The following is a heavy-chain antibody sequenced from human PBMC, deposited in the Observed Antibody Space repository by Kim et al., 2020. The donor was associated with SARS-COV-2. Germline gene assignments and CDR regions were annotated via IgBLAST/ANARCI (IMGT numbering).Heavy chain of an antibody. J-gene: IGHJ1*01. Sequence: SETLSLTCAVYGGSFSGYYWSWIRQPPGKGLEWIGEINYSGTTNYNPSLKSRVTISVDTSKNQFSLKLTSVTAADAALYFCARRLANTSGWGQLYCGLWGQGILVTVSS. CDR2: INYSGTT. CDR1: GGSFSGYY. D-gene: IGHD2-21*01. CDR3: ARRLANTSGWGQLYCGL. V-gene: IGHV4-34*01.